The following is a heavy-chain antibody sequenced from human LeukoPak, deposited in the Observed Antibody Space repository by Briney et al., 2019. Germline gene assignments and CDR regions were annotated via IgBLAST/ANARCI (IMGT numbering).Heavy chain of an antibody. CDR3: ARAEDYYDSSGYYFA. J-gene: IGHJ5*02. Sequence: ASVRVSCKASGGTFSSYGISWVRQAPGQGLEWMGWISAYNGNTNYAQKLQGRVTMTTDTSTSTAYMELRSLRSDDTAVYYCARAEDYYDSSGYYFAWGQGTLVTVSS. CDR1: GGTFSSYG. CDR2: ISAYNGNT. D-gene: IGHD3-22*01. V-gene: IGHV1-18*01.